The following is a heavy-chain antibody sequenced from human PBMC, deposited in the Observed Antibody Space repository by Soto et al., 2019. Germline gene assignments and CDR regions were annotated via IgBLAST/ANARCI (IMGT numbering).Heavy chain of an antibody. D-gene: IGHD3-22*01. CDR3: ARDKAPHYYESTGYSYDY. V-gene: IGHV1-18*04. Sequence: ASVKVSCKASGYTFTSYGIGWVRPAPGQGLEWMGWINGYKGDTNYAQKLQGRVTVTTDTSTSKAYMELRSLTSDDTAVYYCARDKAPHYYESTGYSYDYGGQGTLVTVSS. CDR1: GYTFTSYG. J-gene: IGHJ4*02. CDR2: INGYKGDT.